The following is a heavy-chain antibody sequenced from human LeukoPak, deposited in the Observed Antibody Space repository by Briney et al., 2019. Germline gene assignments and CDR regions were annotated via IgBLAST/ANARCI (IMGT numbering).Heavy chain of an antibody. CDR2: ISGGGGRT. CDR1: GFTFGSYA. Sequence: GGSLRLSCAASGFTFGSYAMTWVRQAPGKGLEWVSVISGGGGRTDYADSVKGRFIISRDNSKNTLYLQMNSLRDEDTAVYYCAKEYYDFWSGLFWDVWGQGTTVTVSS. CDR3: AKEYYDFWSGLFWDV. J-gene: IGHJ6*02. V-gene: IGHV3-23*01. D-gene: IGHD3-3*01.